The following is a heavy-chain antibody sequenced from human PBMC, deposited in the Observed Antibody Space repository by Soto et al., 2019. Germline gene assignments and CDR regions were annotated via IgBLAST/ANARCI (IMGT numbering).Heavy chain of an antibody. J-gene: IGHJ4*02. Sequence: GGSLRLSCAASGFTFDDYAMHWVRQAPGKGLEWVSGISWNSGGIGYADSVKGRFTISRDNAKNSLYLQMNSLRAEDTALYYCAKAYKRAKTYFDYWGQGTLVTVSS. CDR1: GFTFDDYA. V-gene: IGHV3-9*01. CDR2: ISWNSGGI. D-gene: IGHD1-20*01. CDR3: AKAYKRAKTYFDY.